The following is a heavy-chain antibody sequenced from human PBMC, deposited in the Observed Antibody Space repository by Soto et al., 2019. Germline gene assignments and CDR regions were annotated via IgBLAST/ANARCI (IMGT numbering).Heavy chain of an antibody. Sequence: ASVKVSCKASGYTFTSYGIIWVRQAPGQGLEWMGWISAYNGNTNYAQNLQGRVTLTTDTSTSTAYMELRSLRPDDTAVYYCARDWATHVGSCYDYWGQGTLVTVSS. D-gene: IGHD2-15*01. CDR3: ARDWATHVGSCYDY. J-gene: IGHJ4*02. V-gene: IGHV1-18*01. CDR1: GYTFTSYG. CDR2: ISAYNGNT.